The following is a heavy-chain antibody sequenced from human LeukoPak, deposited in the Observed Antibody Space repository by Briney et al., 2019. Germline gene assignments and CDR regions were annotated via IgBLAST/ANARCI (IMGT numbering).Heavy chain of an antibody. V-gene: IGHV3-48*02. CDR2: ISSGSDSI. J-gene: IGHJ4*02. D-gene: IGHD1-26*01. Sequence: GGSLRLSCAASGFTFTDHSTNWVRQAPGEGLEWVSYISSGSDSIYYADSVRGRFTISRDNAKNSLYLQMNSLRDEDTAVYFCARDRPPVGAIDFWGQGTLVTVSS. CDR3: ARDRPPVGAIDF. CDR1: GFTFTDHS.